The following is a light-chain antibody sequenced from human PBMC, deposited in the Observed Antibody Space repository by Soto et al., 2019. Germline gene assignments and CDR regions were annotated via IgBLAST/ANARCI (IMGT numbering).Light chain of an antibody. Sequence: DIQLTQTPSTLSASVGDEAPITCRASQSISSWLAWYQQKPGKAPKLLIYDASNLESGVPSRFSGGGSGTEFTLTISSLQPEDFATYYCQQFHSFSRTFGQGTKVDI. CDR2: DAS. CDR3: QQFHSFSRT. V-gene: IGKV1-5*01. J-gene: IGKJ1*01. CDR1: QSISSW.